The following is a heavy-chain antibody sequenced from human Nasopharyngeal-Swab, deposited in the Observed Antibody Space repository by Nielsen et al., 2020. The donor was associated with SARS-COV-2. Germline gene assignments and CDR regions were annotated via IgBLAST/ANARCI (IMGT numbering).Heavy chain of an antibody. Sequence: WIRQPPGKGLEWIGEINHSGSTNYNPSLKSRVTISVDTSKNQFSLKLSSVTAADPAVYYCARSCRVVTAIRFAFDIWGQGTMVTVSS. CDR3: ARSCRVVTAIRFAFDI. D-gene: IGHD2-21*02. J-gene: IGHJ3*02. V-gene: IGHV4-34*01. CDR2: INHSGST.